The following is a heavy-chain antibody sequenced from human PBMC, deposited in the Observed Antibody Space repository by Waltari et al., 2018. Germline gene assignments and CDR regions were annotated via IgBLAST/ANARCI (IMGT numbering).Heavy chain of an antibody. CDR2: ISGDGTTD. Sequence: QVHLVESGGGVVQPGRSLRLSCAALGFPFCWCSLNWGRQAPGKGLGWVAFISGDGTTDHYADSVKGRFTISRDNSKNTLFLQMNSLKAEDTAIYYCARRSSMGVFRALDIWGQGTMVSVSS. CDR3: ARRSSMGVFRALDI. J-gene: IGHJ3*02. D-gene: IGHD6-19*01. V-gene: IGHV3-30*19. CDR1: GFPFCWCS.